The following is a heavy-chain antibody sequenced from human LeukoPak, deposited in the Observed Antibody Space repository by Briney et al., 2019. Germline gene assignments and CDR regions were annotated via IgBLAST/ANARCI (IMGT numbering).Heavy chain of an antibody. CDR1: GFTFSSYS. CDR3: AKENYDILTGYKGYDMDV. D-gene: IGHD3-9*01. V-gene: IGHV3-21*04. Sequence: GGSLRLSCAASGFTFSSYSMNWVRQAPGKGLEWVSSISSSSSYIYYADSVKGRFTISRDNAKKSLYLQMNSLRAEDTALYYCAKENYDILTGYKGYDMDVWGQGTTVTVSS. CDR2: ISSSSSYI. J-gene: IGHJ6*02.